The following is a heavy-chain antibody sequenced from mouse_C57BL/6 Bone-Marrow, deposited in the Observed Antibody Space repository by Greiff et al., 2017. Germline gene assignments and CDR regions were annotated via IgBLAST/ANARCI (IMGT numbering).Heavy chain of an antibody. J-gene: IGHJ1*03. CDR2: IFPGSGST. CDR1: GYTFTDYY. Sequence: VKLMESGPELVKPGASVKISCKASGYTFTDYYINWVKQRPGQGLEWIGWIFPGSGSTYYNEKFKGKATLTVDKSSSTAYMLLSSLTSEDSAVYFCARSTDWDTLYWYFDVWGTGTTVTVSS. D-gene: IGHD4-1*01. V-gene: IGHV1-75*01. CDR3: ARSTDWDTLYWYFDV.